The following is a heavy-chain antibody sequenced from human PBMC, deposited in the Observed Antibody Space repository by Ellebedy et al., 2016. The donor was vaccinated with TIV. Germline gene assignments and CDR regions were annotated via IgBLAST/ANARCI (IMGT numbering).Heavy chain of an antibody. D-gene: IGHD6-19*01. Sequence: PGGSLRLSCAASGFTVSSSYMSWVRQAPGKVLEWVSHISGSGVTTYYADSVRGRFTISRDNSENTLYLQMNSLRAEDTAVYYCAKTASKGRGWRTPIDYWGQGTLVTVSS. J-gene: IGHJ4*02. CDR3: AKTASKGRGWRTPIDY. CDR1: GFTVSSSY. V-gene: IGHV3-23*01. CDR2: ISGSGVTT.